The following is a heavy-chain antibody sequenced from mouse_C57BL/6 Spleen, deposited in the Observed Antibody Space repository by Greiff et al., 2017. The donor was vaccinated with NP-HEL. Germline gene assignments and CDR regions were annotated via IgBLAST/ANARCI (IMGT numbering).Heavy chain of an antibody. D-gene: IGHD2-2*01. V-gene: IGHV2-6*03. CDR2: IWSDGST. CDR1: GFSLTSYG. J-gene: IGHJ3*01. Sequence: VQVVESGPGLVAPSQSLSITCTVSGFSLTSYGVHWVRQPPGKGLEWLVVIWSDGSTTYNSALKSRLSISKDNSKSQVFLKMNSLQTDDTAMYYCARPGIYYGYDEGFPYWGQGTLVTVSA. CDR3: ARPGIYYGYDEGFPY.